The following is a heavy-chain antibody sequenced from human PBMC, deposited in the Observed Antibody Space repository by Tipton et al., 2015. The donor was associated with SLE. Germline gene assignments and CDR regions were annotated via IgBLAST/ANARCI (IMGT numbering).Heavy chain of an antibody. Sequence: SLRLSCAASGFTFSSYSMNWVRQAPGKGLEWVSSISSSGSYIYYADSVKGRFTISRDNAKNSLNLQMNSLRAEETAVYYCARDAGYSGYAQWGQGTLVPVSS. CDR3: ARDAGYSGYAQ. J-gene: IGHJ4*02. CDR1: GFTFSSYS. CDR2: ISSSGSYI. D-gene: IGHD5-12*01. V-gene: IGHV3-21*01.